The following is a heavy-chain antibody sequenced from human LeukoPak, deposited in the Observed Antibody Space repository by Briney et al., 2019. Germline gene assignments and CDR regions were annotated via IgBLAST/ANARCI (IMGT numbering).Heavy chain of an antibody. CDR3: ARGGRIYYYDSSGYYYGY. J-gene: IGHJ4*02. CDR2: MYHSGST. Sequence: SETLSLTCAVSHYSISSDFYWGWIRQPPGTGLEWIGSMYHSGSTYYNPSLRSRVTILVDTSKNQFSLKLSSVTAADTAVYYCARGGRIYYYDSSGYYYGYWGQGTLVTVSS. CDR1: HYSISSDFY. V-gene: IGHV4-38-2*01. D-gene: IGHD3-22*01.